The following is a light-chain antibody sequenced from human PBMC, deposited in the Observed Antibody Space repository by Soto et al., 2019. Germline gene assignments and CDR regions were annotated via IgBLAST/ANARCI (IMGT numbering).Light chain of an antibody. CDR3: QQRYNWPWT. J-gene: IGKJ1*01. Sequence: EIVLTQSPGTLSLSPGERATLSCRASQSIRNFLAWYQQKPGQAPRLLIYDASNRATGIPPRFSGSGSGTDFTLAISGLEPEELAVYYCQQRYNWPWTFGQGTKVEI. CDR1: QSIRNF. V-gene: IGKV3-11*01. CDR2: DAS.